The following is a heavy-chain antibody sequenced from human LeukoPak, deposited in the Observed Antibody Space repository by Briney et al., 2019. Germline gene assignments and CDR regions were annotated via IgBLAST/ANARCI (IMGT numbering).Heavy chain of an antibody. V-gene: IGHV4-39*01. J-gene: IGHJ5*02. D-gene: IGHD1-26*01. CDR1: GGSIRSSGYY. CDR3: ARHEYSGSYYGLSWFDP. CDR2: NYYCGST. Sequence: SETLSLTCTVSGGSIRSSGYYWGWIRQPPGRGLEWLASNYYCGSTYYSPSLKGGVTISVDTSKNQLSLKLSSLTAADTAVYYCARHEYSGSYYGLSWFDPWGQGTLVTVSS.